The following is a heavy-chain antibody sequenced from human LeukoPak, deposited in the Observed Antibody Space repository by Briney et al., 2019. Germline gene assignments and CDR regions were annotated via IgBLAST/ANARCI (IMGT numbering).Heavy chain of an antibody. D-gene: IGHD3-22*01. Sequence: SETLSLTCAVFGGSLSDHDWSWIRQPPGKGLEWIGEINHRGATNYNPSLKSRVTLSLDTSANQVSLKLNSLTAADTAVYYCARGKGDLSMIVMIVTAVEFYFDSWGPGTLVTVSS. V-gene: IGHV4-34*01. CDR3: ARGKGDLSMIVMIVTAVEFYFDS. CDR1: GGSLSDHD. CDR2: INHRGAT. J-gene: IGHJ4*02.